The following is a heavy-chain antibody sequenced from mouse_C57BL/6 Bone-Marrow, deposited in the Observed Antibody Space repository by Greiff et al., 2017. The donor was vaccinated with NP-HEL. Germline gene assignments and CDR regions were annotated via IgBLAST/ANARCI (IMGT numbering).Heavy chain of an antibody. CDR2: IDPSDSYT. Sequence: QVQLKQPGAELVKPGASVKLSCKASGYTFTSYWMQWVKQRPGQGLEWIGEIDPSDSYTNYNQKFKGKATLTVDTSSSTAYMQLSSLTSEDSAVYYCARADDYDHYFDYWGQGTTLTVSS. CDR3: ARADDYDHYFDY. CDR1: GYTFTSYW. D-gene: IGHD2-4*01. J-gene: IGHJ2*01. V-gene: IGHV1-50*01.